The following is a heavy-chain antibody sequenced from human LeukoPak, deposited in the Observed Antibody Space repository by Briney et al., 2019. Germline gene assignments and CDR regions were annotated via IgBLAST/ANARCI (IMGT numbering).Heavy chain of an antibody. J-gene: IGHJ3*02. CDR3: ARDFSAFDI. Sequence: GGSLRLSCAASGFTFSSYAMSWVRQAPGKGLEWVSAISGSGGSTYYADSVKGRFTISRDNAKNSLYLQMNSLRAEDTAVYYCARDFSAFDIWGQGTMVTVSS. CDR2: ISGSGGST. V-gene: IGHV3-23*01. CDR1: GFTFSSYA.